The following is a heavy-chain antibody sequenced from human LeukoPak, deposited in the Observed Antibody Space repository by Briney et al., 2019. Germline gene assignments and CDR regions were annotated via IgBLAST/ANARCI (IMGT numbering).Heavy chain of an antibody. D-gene: IGHD2-2*01. J-gene: IGHJ4*02. Sequence: GGSLRLSCAASGFTFSSYAMSWVRQAPGKGLEWVSAISGSGDSTYYADSVKGRFTISRDNSKNTLYLQMNSLRVEDTAVYYCAEAPGPAAVGGFDYWGQGTLVTVSS. CDR3: AEAPGPAAVGGFDY. V-gene: IGHV3-23*01. CDR1: GFTFSSYA. CDR2: ISGSGDST.